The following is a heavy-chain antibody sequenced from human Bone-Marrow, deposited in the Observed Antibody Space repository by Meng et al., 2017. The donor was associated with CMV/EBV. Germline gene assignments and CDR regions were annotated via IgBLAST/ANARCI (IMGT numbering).Heavy chain of an antibody. J-gene: IGHJ6*02. V-gene: IGHV3-73*01. CDR3: TRHSPTTSEDGMDV. CDR1: GFTFSGSA. Sequence: GESLKISCAASGFTFSGSAMHWVRQASGKGLEWVGRIRSKANSYATAYAASVKGRFTISRDDSKNTAYLQMNSLKTEDTAVYYCTRHSPTTSEDGMDVCGQGTTVTVSS. CDR2: IRSKANSYAT. D-gene: IGHD4-11*01.